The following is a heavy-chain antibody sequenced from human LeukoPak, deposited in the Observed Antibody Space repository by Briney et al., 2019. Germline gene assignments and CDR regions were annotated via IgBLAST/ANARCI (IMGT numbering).Heavy chain of an antibody. CDR3: ARRGVATSFDY. V-gene: IGHV5-51*01. CDR2: IYPGDSDT. D-gene: IGHD5-12*01. Sequence: GESLKISCKGSEYSFTNYWIGWVRQMPGKGLEWMGIIYPGDSDTRYSPSFQGQVTISADKSISTAYLQWSSLKASDTAMYFCARRGVATSFDYWGQGTLVTVSS. CDR1: EYSFTNYW. J-gene: IGHJ4*02.